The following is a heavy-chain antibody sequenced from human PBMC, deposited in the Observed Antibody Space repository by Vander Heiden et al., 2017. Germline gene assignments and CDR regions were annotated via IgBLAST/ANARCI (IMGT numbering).Heavy chain of an antibody. CDR2: ISGSGGST. J-gene: IGHJ4*02. V-gene: IGHV3-23*01. CDR3: AKVLRITMVRGQFDY. D-gene: IGHD3-10*01. CDR1: AFTFSRSA. Sequence: EVQLLESEGGLVQPGGSLRLSCAASAFTFSRSAMSWVRQAPGKGLEWVSAISGSGGSTYYADSVKGRFTISRDNSKNTLYLQMNSLRAEDTAVYYCAKVLRITMVRGQFDYWGQGTLVTVSS.